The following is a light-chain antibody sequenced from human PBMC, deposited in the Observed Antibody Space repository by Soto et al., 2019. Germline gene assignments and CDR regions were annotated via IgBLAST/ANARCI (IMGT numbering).Light chain of an antibody. CDR2: GAS. V-gene: IGKV3-20*01. CDR1: QSVSSSY. Sequence: EIVLTQSPGTLSLSPGERATLSCRASQSVSSSYLAWYQQKPGQAPRLLIYGASSRATGIPDRFSGSGSGTDVTLTISRLEPEDFAVYYCPQDGSSPPTFGQGTKVELK. J-gene: IGKJ1*01. CDR3: PQDGSSPPT.